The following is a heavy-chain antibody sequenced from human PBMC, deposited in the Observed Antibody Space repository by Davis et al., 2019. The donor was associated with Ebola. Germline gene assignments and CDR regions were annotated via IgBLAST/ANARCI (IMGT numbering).Heavy chain of an antibody. Sequence: SVKVSCKASGGTFSSYAISWVRQDPGQGLEWMGGIIPILGIANYAQKFQGRVTITADESTSTAYMELSSLRSEDTAVYYCASGLVRGESYWYFDLWGRGTLVTVSS. CDR2: IIPILGIA. J-gene: IGHJ2*01. V-gene: IGHV1-69*10. CDR3: ASGLVRGESYWYFDL. CDR1: GGTFSSYA. D-gene: IGHD6-6*01.